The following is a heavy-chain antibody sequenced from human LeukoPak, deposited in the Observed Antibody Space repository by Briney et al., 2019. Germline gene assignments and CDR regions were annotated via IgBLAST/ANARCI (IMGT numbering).Heavy chain of an antibody. D-gene: IGHD2-8*01. CDR2: IYYSGST. V-gene: IGHV4-39*07. J-gene: IGHJ5*02. Sequence: PSETLSLTCTVSGGSISSSSYYWGWIRQPPGKGLEWIGSIYYSGSTYYNPSLKSRVTISVDTSKNQFSLKLSSVTAADTAVYYCARVPGYCTNGVCYNRDNWFDPWGQGTLVTVSS. CDR3: ARVPGYCTNGVCYNRDNWFDP. CDR1: GGSISSSSYY.